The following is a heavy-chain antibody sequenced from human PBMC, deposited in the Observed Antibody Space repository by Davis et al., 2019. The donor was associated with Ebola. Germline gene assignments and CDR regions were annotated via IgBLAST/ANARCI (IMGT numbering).Heavy chain of an antibody. J-gene: IGHJ5*02. CDR1: GASISSDGYS. V-gene: IGHV4-30-2*01. D-gene: IGHD1-1*01. CDR3: ARTTKTSISDSGLGYNYLDP. Sequence: MPSETLSLTCAVSGASISSDGYSWSWIRQPPGKGLECIGYIYHSGTTYYNPSLKSRVIISVDGSKNQFSLNLSSVTAADTAVYYCARTTKTSISDSGLGYNYLDPWGQGNLVAVSS. CDR2: IYHSGTT.